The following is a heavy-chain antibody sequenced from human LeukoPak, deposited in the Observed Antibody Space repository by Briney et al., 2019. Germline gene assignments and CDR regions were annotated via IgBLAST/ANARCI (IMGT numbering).Heavy chain of an antibody. J-gene: IGHJ4*02. CDR1: GFTFSIYA. CDR3: ARHYYYASGNYFDY. V-gene: IGHV3-23*01. Sequence: SGGSLRLSCAASGFTFSIYAMSWVRQAPGKGLEWVSTITNSGGNTYYADSVKGRFTISRDNSKNTLYLQMNSLRAEDTAVYYCARHYYYASGNYFDYWGQGTLVTVSS. D-gene: IGHD3-10*01. CDR2: ITNSGGNT.